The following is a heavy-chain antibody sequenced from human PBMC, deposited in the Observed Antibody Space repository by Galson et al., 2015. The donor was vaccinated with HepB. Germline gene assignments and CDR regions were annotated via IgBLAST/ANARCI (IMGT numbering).Heavy chain of an antibody. V-gene: IGHV3-30*04. CDR1: GFSFTPYN. D-gene: IGHD1-1*01. Sequence: SLRLSCAASGFSFTPYNMHWVRQGPVKGLEWLAIISGDGKTTFYADSVRGRFTISRDNSKNTLFLQMHSLRPEDTAVYYCARGFNWNYDYWGQGTLVTVSS. CDR3: ARGFNWNYDY. CDR2: ISGDGKTT. J-gene: IGHJ4*02.